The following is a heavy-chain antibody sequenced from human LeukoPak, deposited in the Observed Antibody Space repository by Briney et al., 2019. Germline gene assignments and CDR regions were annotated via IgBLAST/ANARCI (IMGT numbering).Heavy chain of an antibody. Sequence: SETLSLTCAVSGGSISSGGYSWSWIRQPPGKGLEWIGYIYHSGSTYYNPSLKSRVTISVDRSKNQFSLKLSSVTAADTAVYYCARSSYYDFWSGPGVGAFDIWGQGTMVTVSS. V-gene: IGHV4-30-2*01. D-gene: IGHD3-3*01. CDR2: IYHSGST. J-gene: IGHJ3*02. CDR1: GGSISSGGYS. CDR3: ARSSYYDFWSGPGVGAFDI.